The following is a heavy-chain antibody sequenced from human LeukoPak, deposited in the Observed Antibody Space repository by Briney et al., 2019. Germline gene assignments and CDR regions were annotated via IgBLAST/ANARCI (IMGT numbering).Heavy chain of an antibody. J-gene: IGHJ3*02. Sequence: GWSLRLSCAASGFTVSSNYMSWVRQAPGKGLEWVSIIYSGGSTYYADSVKGRFTIYRDNSKNTLYLQMNSLRAEDKDVYYCARVRIVIQAFDIWGQGTMVTVSS. CDR3: ARVRIVIQAFDI. D-gene: IGHD3-16*02. CDR2: IYSGGST. CDR1: GFTVSSNY. V-gene: IGHV3-53*01.